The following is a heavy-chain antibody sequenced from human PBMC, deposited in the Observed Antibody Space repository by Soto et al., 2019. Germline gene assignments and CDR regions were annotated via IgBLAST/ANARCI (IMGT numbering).Heavy chain of an antibody. J-gene: IGHJ6*02. V-gene: IGHV3-30-3*01. CDR3: AREGYGGNTLENYYGMDV. Sequence: PGGSLRLSCAASGFAFSSYAMHWVRQAPGKGLEWVAVISYDGSNKYYADSVKGRFTISRDNSKNTLYLQMNSLRAEDTAVYYCAREGYGGNTLENYYGMDVWGQGTTVTVSS. CDR1: GFAFSSYA. CDR2: ISYDGSNK. D-gene: IGHD4-17*01.